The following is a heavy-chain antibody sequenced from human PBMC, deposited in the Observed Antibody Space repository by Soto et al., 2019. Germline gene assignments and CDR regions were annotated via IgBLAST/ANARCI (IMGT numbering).Heavy chain of an antibody. CDR3: ARGVGYSYGAGFDY. Sequence: SETLSLTCTVSGGSISSGGYYWSWIRQPPGKGLEWIGYIYYSGSTYYNPSLKSRVTISVDTSKNQFSLKLSSVTAADTAVYYCARGVGYSYGAGFDYWGQGTLVTVSS. V-gene: IGHV4-30-4*01. J-gene: IGHJ4*02. CDR1: GGSISSGGYY. CDR2: IYYSGST. D-gene: IGHD5-18*01.